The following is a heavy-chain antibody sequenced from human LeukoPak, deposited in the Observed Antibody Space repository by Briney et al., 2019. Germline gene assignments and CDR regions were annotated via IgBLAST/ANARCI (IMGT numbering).Heavy chain of an antibody. V-gene: IGHV3-23*01. D-gene: IGHD3-22*01. J-gene: IGHJ3*02. CDR2: ISGSGGST. CDR3: AKDQDYYDSVDAFDI. Sequence: GGSLRLSCAASGFSFSSHAMTWVRQAPGKGLEWVSAISGSGGSTYYADSVKGRFTISRDNSKNTLYLQMNSLRAEDTAVYYCAKDQDYYDSVDAFDIWGQGTMVTVSS. CDR1: GFSFSSHA.